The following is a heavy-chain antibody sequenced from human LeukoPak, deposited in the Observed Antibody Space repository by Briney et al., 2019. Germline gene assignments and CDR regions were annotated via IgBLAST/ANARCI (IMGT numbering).Heavy chain of an antibody. Sequence: SEALSLTCSVSGGSFGTFYWSWIRQPAGKGLEWLGRIFSSGNANYNPSLKSRLTMSVDTSKNEFSLRLNSVTAADTAVYYCARWAHSVTYKSWFFDLWGRGTLVTVSS. CDR2: IFSSGNA. D-gene: IGHD5-24*01. CDR3: ARWAHSVTYKSWFFDL. J-gene: IGHJ2*01. CDR1: GGSFGTFY. V-gene: IGHV4-4*07.